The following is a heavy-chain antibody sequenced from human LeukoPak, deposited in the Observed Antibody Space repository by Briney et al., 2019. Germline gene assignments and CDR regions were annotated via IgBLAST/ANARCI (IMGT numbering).Heavy chain of an antibody. J-gene: IGHJ6*03. V-gene: IGHV1-8*01. CDR3: ARGLYYDFWSWWIRDYYMDV. Sequence: ASVKVSCKASGYTFTSYDINWVRQATGQGLEWMGWMNPNSGNTGYAQKFQGRVTMTRNTSISTAYMELSSLRSEDTAVYYCARGLYYDFWSWWIRDYYMDVWGKGTTVTVSS. CDR2: MNPNSGNT. D-gene: IGHD3-3*01. CDR1: GYTFTSYD.